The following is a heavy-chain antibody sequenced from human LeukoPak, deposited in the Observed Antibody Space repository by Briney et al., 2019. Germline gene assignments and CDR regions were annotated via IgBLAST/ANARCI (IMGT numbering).Heavy chain of an antibody. CDR3: ARHAATGTTSSLMFDP. J-gene: IGHJ5*02. V-gene: IGHV4-59*08. CDR2: IYYSGST. CDR1: GGSIISYY. D-gene: IGHD4-17*01. Sequence: PSETLSLTCTVSGGSIISYYWTWIRQPPRKGLEWVGYIYYSGSTNYNPSLKSRVTISVDTSKNQFSLKLSSVTAADTAVYYCARHAATGTTSSLMFDPWGEGTLVTVSS.